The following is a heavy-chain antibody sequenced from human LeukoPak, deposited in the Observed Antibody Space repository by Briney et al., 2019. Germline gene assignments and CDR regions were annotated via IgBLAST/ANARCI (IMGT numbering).Heavy chain of an antibody. CDR2: ISYDGSNK. V-gene: IGHV3-30*03. Sequence: GGSLRLSCAASGFTFSSYGMHWVRQAPGKGLEWVAVISYDGSNKYYADSVKGRFTMSRDNSKNTLYLQMNRLRAEDTAVYYCSSGGNSVFDYWGQGTLVTVSS. J-gene: IGHJ4*02. D-gene: IGHD4-23*01. CDR1: GFTFSSYG. CDR3: SSGGNSVFDY.